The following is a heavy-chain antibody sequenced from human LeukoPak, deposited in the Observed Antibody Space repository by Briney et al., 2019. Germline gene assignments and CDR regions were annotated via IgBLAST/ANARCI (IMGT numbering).Heavy chain of an antibody. J-gene: IGHJ4*02. V-gene: IGHV3-21*01. CDR3: ARENQQGFDY. Sequence: GGSLRLSCAASGFTFSSYGMSWVRQAPGEGLEWVSSISSSSSYIYYADSVKGRFTISRDNAKNSLYLQMNSLRAEDTAVYYCARENQQGFDYWGQGTLVTVSS. D-gene: IGHD2-2*01. CDR2: ISSSSSYI. CDR1: GFTFSSYG.